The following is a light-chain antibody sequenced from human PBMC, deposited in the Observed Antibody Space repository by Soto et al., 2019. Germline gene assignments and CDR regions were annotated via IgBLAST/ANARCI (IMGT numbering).Light chain of an antibody. V-gene: IGKV3-15*01. J-gene: IGKJ1*01. CDR2: GAS. CDR1: QSVSSN. CDR3: QQYRT. Sequence: EIVLTQSPVTLSVSPGERATLSCRASQSVSSNLAWYQQKPGQAPRLLIYGASTRANGVPARFSGGGFGTEFTLTISSLQSEDFALYYCQQYRTFGQGTKVEIK.